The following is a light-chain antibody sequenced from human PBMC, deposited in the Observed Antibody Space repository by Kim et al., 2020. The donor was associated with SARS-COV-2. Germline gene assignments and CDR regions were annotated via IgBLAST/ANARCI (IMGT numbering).Light chain of an antibody. CDR2: NVS. J-gene: IGKJ4*01. CDR1: QSVRSN. V-gene: IGKV3-15*01. CDR3: QQYNSWPLT. Sequence: ETVMTQSPGTLSVSPGERATLSCRASQSVRSNLAWYQQNPGQAPKFLIYNVSTRAAGIPARFSGSGSGTEFTLTISSLQSEDFAVYYCQQYNSWPLTFGGGTKVEIK.